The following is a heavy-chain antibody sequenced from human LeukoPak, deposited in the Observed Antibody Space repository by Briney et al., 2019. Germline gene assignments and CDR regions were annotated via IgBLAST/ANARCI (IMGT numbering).Heavy chain of an antibody. CDR2: INPNSGGT. CDR1: GYTFTDYY. J-gene: IGHJ3*02. CDR3: ARVLVRGFLDPDDAFDI. D-gene: IGHD6-6*01. V-gene: IGHV1-2*02. Sequence: WASVKVSCTASGYTFTDYYMHWVRQAPGQGLEWMGWINPNSGGTKYAQKFQGRVTMTRDTSISTAYMELSRLRADDTAVYYCARVLVRGFLDPDDAFDIWGQGTMVTVSS.